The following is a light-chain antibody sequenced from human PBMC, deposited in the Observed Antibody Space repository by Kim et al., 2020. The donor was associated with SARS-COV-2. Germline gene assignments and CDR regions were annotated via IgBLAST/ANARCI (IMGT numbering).Light chain of an antibody. CDR3: MQALQTPRT. CDR1: QSLLHSNGYNY. J-gene: IGKJ5*01. V-gene: IGKV2-28*01. Sequence: PASISCSSSQSLLHSNGYNYLDWYLQKPGQSPQLLIYLGSNRASGVPDRFSGSGSGTDFTLKISRVEAEDVGVYYCMQALQTPRTFGQGTRLEIK. CDR2: LGS.